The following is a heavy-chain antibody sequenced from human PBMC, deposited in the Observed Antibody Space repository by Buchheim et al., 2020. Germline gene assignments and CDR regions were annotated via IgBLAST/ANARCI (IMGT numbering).Heavy chain of an antibody. CDR2: ISGSGGST. CDR3: SKAGRQGGDYWYLDV. Sequence: EVQLVESGGGLVQPGGSLRLSCAASGFTFSSYGMTWVRQAPGRGLEWVSAISGSGGSTYYADSVKGRFTISRDNSKNTLYLQMNSLRAGDTAVYYCSKAGRQGGDYWYLDVWGKGTT. CDR1: GFTFSSYG. D-gene: IGHD3-16*01. V-gene: IGHV3-23*04. J-gene: IGHJ6*03.